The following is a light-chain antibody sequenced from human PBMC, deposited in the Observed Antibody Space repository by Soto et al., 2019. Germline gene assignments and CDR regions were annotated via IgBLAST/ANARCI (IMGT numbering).Light chain of an antibody. Sequence: EVVLTQSPGTVSLSPGERVTLSCRASQSVISKYLAWYQQRPGHAPRLLIYAASSRATGIPDRFSGSGSGTDFTLSISSLEPEDFAVYYCQQYGSSLTWTFGQGTKVEMK. CDR1: QSVISKY. V-gene: IGKV3-20*01. J-gene: IGKJ1*01. CDR2: AAS. CDR3: QQYGSSLTWT.